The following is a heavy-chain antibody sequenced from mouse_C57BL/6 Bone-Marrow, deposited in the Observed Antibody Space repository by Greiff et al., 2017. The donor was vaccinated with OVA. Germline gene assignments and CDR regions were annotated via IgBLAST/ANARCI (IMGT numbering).Heavy chain of an antibody. Sequence: VQLQQPGAELVKPGASVQVSCKASGYTFTSYWMPWVKQRPGQGLEWIGRIHPSDSDTNYNQTFKAKATLTVYNSTSTAYMQLSSLTSEDAAGYFCAIPFYYYGSSPLAYWGQGTLVTVSA. J-gene: IGHJ3*01. V-gene: IGHV1-74*01. CDR1: GYTFTSYW. D-gene: IGHD1-1*01. CDR2: IHPSDSDT. CDR3: AIPFYYYGSSPLAY.